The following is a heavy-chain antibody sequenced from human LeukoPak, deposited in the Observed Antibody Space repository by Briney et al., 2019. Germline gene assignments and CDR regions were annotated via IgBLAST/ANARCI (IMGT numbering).Heavy chain of an antibody. V-gene: IGHV3-23*01. J-gene: IGHJ4*02. CDR1: GFTFSSYA. Sequence: GGSLRLSCAASGFTFSSYAMGWVRQAPGKGLEWVSAISGSGGSTYYADSVKGRFTISRDNSKNTLYLQMNSLRAEDTAVYYCAKAGSGIYCSGGSCYSYFDYWGQGTLVTVSS. CDR2: ISGSGGST. D-gene: IGHD2-15*01. CDR3: AKAGSGIYCSGGSCYSYFDY.